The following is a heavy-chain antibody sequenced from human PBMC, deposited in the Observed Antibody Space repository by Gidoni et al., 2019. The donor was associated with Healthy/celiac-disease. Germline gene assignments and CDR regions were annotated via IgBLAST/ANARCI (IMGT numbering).Heavy chain of an antibody. CDR1: GFTFSSYA. CDR2: ISGSGGRT. J-gene: IGHJ3*02. V-gene: IGHV3-23*01. D-gene: IGHD6-19*01. CDR3: AKAVAHAFDI. Sequence: VQLFESGGGLVQPGGSLRLSCAASGFTFSSYAMSWVRQAPGKGLEWVSAISGSGGRTYYADSVKGRVTISRDNSKNTLYLQMNSLRAEDTAVYYWAKAVAHAFDIWGQGTMVTVSS.